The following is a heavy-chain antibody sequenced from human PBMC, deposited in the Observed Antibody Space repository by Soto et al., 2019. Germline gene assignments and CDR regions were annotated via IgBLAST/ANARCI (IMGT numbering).Heavy chain of an antibody. V-gene: IGHV4-34*01. J-gene: IGHJ4*02. CDR2: INHSGST. D-gene: IGHD3-22*01. CDR1: GGSFSGYY. CDR3: ARGTYYYDSSGYYYGPRRYYFDY. Sequence: SETLSLTCAVYGGSFSGYYWSWIRQPPGKGLEWIGEINHSGSTNYNPSLKSRVTISVDTSKNQFSLKLSSVTAADTAVYYCARGTYYYDSSGYYYGPRRYYFDYWGQGTLVTVSS.